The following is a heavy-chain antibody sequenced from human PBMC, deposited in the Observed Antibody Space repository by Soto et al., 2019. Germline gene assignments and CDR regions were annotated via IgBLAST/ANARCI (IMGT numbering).Heavy chain of an antibody. CDR3: AKDRYGDYGGIDY. D-gene: IGHD4-17*01. V-gene: IGHV3-23*01. CDR1: GFTFSTYA. CDR2: ITGSGGST. J-gene: IGHJ4*02. Sequence: EVQLLESGGGLVQPGGSLRLSCAASGFTFSTYAMIWVRQAPGKGLEWVSVITGSGGSTYYADSVKGRFTISRDTSKNTLFLQMNSLRAEDTAVYYCAKDRYGDYGGIDYWGQGTMFTVSS.